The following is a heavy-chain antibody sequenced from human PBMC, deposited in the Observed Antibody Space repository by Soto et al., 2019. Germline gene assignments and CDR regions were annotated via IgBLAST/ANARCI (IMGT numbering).Heavy chain of an antibody. D-gene: IGHD1-1*01. CDR1: GGSVRSGRYY. CDR3: VRDPGLEPHYHYGMDV. V-gene: IGHV4-61*01. Sequence: SETLSLTCSVSGGSVRSGRYYWGWIRQPPGKGLEWIGYVYYSGSTNYNPSLKSRATISIDTFNDQFSLKLTSVTAADTAVYYCVRDPGLEPHYHYGMDVWGQGTTVTVSS. J-gene: IGHJ6*02. CDR2: VYYSGST.